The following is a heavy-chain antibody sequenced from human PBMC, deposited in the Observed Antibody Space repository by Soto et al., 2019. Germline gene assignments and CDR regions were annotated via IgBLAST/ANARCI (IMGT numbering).Heavy chain of an antibody. D-gene: IGHD2-8*02. CDR1: GGTFSSYA. Sequence: GASVKVSCKASGGTFSSYAISWVRQAPGQGLEWMGGIIPIFGTANYAQKFQGRVTITADKSTSTAYMELSSLRSEDTAVYYCASQVPVGTPYNYYYYGMDVWGQGTTVTVYS. CDR3: ASQVPVGTPYNYYYYGMDV. CDR2: IIPIFGTA. J-gene: IGHJ6*02. V-gene: IGHV1-69*06.